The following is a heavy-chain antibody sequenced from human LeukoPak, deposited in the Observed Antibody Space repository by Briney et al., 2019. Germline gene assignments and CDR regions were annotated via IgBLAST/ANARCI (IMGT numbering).Heavy chain of an antibody. CDR1: GFTFSSYS. CDR3: ARDYDSYYYGSGSYSPSFDY. V-gene: IGHV3-48*04. D-gene: IGHD3-10*01. Sequence: GSLRLSCAASGFTFSSYSMNWVRQAPGKGLEWVSYISSSSSTIYYADSVKGRFTIFRDNAKNSLYLQMNSLRAEDTAVYYCARDYDSYYYGSGSYSPSFDYWGQGTLVTVSS. CDR2: ISSSSSTI. J-gene: IGHJ4*02.